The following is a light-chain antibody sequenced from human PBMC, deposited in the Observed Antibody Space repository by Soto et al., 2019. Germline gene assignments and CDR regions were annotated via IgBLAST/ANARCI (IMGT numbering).Light chain of an antibody. CDR1: SSDVGGYYY. CDR3: CSYAGSSTYV. CDR2: EGS. J-gene: IGLJ1*01. V-gene: IGLV2-23*01. Sequence: QSALTQPASVSGSPGQSITISCTGTSSDVGGYYYVSWYQHHPGKAPKLIIYEGSKRPSGVSNRFSGSKSGNTASLTISGLQAEDEADYYCCSYAGSSTYVFGTGTKLTVL.